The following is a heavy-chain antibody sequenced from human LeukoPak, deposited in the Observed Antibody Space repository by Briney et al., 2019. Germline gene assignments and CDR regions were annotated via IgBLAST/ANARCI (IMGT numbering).Heavy chain of an antibody. J-gene: IGHJ4*02. Sequence: PGGSLRLSCAASGFTFSTYSMNWVRQAPGKGLEWVSSISSSSSYIYYADSVKGRFAISRDNAKNSLYLQMNSLRAEDTAVYYCARDPQLDILPGYYPTYFDYWGQGTLVTVSS. D-gene: IGHD3-9*01. CDR3: ARDPQLDILPGYYPTYFDY. CDR2: ISSSSSYI. CDR1: GFTFSTYS. V-gene: IGHV3-21*01.